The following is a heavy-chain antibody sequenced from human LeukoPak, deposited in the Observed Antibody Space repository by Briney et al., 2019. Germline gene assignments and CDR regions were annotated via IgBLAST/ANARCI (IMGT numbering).Heavy chain of an antibody. V-gene: IGHV4-59*01. J-gene: IGHJ6*03. D-gene: IGHD4-11*01. CDR3: ARASVTYYYYYYMDV. Sequence: SETLSLTCTVSGGSITNYYWTWVRQPPGKGLEWIGYIHYSGSTNYNPSLKSRGTISVDTSKNQFSLKLSSVTAADTAVYYCARASVTYYYYYYMDVWGKGTTVTVSS. CDR1: GGSITNYY. CDR2: IHYSGST.